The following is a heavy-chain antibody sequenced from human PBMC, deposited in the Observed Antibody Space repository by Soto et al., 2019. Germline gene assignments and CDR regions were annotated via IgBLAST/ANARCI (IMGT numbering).Heavy chain of an antibody. CDR1: GFTLSSYS. D-gene: IGHD6-13*01. CDR3: SREYSSSLYDYYYYYGMDV. Sequence: EVQLVESGGCLVKPGGSMSLSCADSGFTLSSYSMNWVRQAPGKGLEWVSSISSSSSYIYYADSVKGRFTISRDNAKNSLYLQMNSLRAEDTAVYYCSREYSSSLYDYYYYYGMDVWGQGTTVTVSS. V-gene: IGHV3-21*01. CDR2: ISSSSSYI. J-gene: IGHJ6*02.